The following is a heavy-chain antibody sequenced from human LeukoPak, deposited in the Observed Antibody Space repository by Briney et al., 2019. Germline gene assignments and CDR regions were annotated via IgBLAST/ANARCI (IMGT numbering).Heavy chain of an antibody. V-gene: IGHV4-4*02. CDR2: IYDSGST. Sequence: SETLSLTCAVSGASISSNNCWTWVRQPPGKGLEWIGEIYDSGSTNYNPSLKSRVTISIDKSKMQFSLTLSSMTAADTAVYYCARNGGNSDFDYWGQGTLVTVSS. J-gene: IGHJ4*02. CDR3: ARNGGNSDFDY. D-gene: IGHD4-23*01. CDR1: GASISSNNC.